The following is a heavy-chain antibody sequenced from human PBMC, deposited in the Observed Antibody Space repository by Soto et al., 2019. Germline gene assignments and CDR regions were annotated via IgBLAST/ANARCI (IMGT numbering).Heavy chain of an antibody. CDR2: ISAYSGST. CDR1: GYTFTSYG. D-gene: IGHD1-26*01. J-gene: IGHJ6*02. Sequence: ASVKVSCKASGYTFTSYGISWVRQAPGQGLEWMGWISAYSGSTNYNPSLKSRVTISVDTSKNQFSLKLSSVTAADTAVYYCARDLVGATRHSRGMDVWGQGTTVTVSS. V-gene: IGHV1-18*01. CDR3: ARDLVGATRHSRGMDV.